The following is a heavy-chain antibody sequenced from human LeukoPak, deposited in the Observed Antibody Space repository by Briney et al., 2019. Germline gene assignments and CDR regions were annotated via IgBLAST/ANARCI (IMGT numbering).Heavy chain of an antibody. V-gene: IGHV5-51*01. Sequence: GESLKISCKGSGYSFTSYWIGWVRQMPGKGLEWMGIIYPGDSDTRYSPSFQGQVTISADKSISTAYLQWSSLKASDTAMYYCARVGGVATIRHDAFDIWGQGTMVTVSS. CDR3: ARVGGVATIRHDAFDI. D-gene: IGHD5-24*01. J-gene: IGHJ3*02. CDR2: IYPGDSDT. CDR1: GYSFTSYW.